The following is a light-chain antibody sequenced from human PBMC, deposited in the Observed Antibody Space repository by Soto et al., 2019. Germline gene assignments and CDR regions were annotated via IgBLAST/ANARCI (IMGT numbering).Light chain of an antibody. CDR2: DVS. CDR1: HRVNKY. V-gene: IGKV1-33*01. J-gene: IGKJ2*01. Sequence: DIQMTQSPSSLSASVGDRVSITCQASHRVNKYLTWYQQKPGKAPNLLIYDVSKLKTGVASRFSGSGSGTQFTLTITNLQPEDFATYYCQHHDVAPYTFGQGTRLDIK. CDR3: QHHDVAPYT.